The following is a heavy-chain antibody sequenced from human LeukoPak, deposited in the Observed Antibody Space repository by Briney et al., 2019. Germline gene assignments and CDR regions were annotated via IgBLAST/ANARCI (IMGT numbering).Heavy chain of an antibody. D-gene: IGHD6-19*01. CDR1: GFLFVDYA. Sequence: GSLRLSCATSGFLFVDYAMHWVRQAPGKGLEWVSLIRGDGRTTSYAGSVKGRFTISRDNSKNSLYLQMSSLRDDDTAMYYCAKDAVAGTWLHYWGQGILVTVSS. CDR3: AKDAVAGTWLHY. CDR2: IRGDGRTT. J-gene: IGHJ4*02. V-gene: IGHV3-43*02.